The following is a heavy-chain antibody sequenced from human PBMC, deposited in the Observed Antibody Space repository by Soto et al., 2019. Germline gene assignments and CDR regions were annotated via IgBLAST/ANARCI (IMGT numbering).Heavy chain of an antibody. CDR1: GGTFSSYA. J-gene: IGHJ6*02. Sequence: QVQLVQSGAEVKKPGSSVKVSCKASGGTFSSYAISWVRQAPGQGLEWMGGIIPIFGTANYAQKFQGRVTITADKSTSTAYMELSSLRSEDTAVYYCARNDARTIFGAVQDLYYYYGMDVWGQGTTVTVSS. D-gene: IGHD3-3*01. CDR3: ARNDARTIFGAVQDLYYYYGMDV. V-gene: IGHV1-69*06. CDR2: IIPIFGTA.